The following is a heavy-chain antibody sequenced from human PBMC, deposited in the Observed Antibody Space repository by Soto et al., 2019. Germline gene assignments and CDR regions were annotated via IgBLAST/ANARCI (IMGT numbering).Heavy chain of an antibody. CDR1: GYTFTSYS. CDR3: VRRHVSATGIDWFDP. V-gene: IGHV1-3*01. Sequence: APVKVSCKASGYTFTSYSIHWVSQAPGQRLEWMGWINAANGDTKYSPKFQGRVTITRDTSASTAYMELSSLRSEDTAVYYCVRRHVSATGIDWFDPWGQGTLVTVSS. D-gene: IGHD2-21*02. CDR2: INAANGDT. J-gene: IGHJ5*02.